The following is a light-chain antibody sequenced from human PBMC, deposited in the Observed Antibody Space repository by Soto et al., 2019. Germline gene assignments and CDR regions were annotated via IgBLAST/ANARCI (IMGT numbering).Light chain of an antibody. CDR2: GNS. CDR1: SSNIGAGYD. CDR3: QSYDRSLSVYYV. V-gene: IGLV1-40*01. Sequence: QSVLTQPPSVSGAPGQRVTISCSGSSSNIGAGYDVHWYQQLPGTAPKLLIYGNSNRPSGVPDRFSGSKSGTSASLAITGLQADDAADYYCQSYDRSLSVYYVFGTGTKLTVL. J-gene: IGLJ1*01.